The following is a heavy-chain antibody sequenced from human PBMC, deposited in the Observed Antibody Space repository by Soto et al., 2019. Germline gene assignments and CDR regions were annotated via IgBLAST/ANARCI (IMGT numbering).Heavy chain of an antibody. V-gene: IGHV1-69*13. CDR3: ARVSASRPRIYYFDN. J-gene: IGHJ4*02. CDR1: GVTFSNYA. Sequence: SVKVSCKASGVTFSNYAISWVRQAPGQGLEWMGGINPIFKTPNYAGKFQGRVTITADDSTSTAYMDLSSLTSEDTAVYYCARVSASRPRIYYFDNWGQGTQVTVSS. CDR2: INPIFKTP.